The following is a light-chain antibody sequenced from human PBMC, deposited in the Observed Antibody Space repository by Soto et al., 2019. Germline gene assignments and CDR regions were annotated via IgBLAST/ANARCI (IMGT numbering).Light chain of an antibody. V-gene: IGKV3D-15*01. Sequence: EIVLTQSPATLSVSPGERVTLSCRASQSVSDNLAWYQQKPGQAPRLLIYGASIRATDIPARFSGSGSGTEFSLTISSLQSEDFALYYCQQYNDWPLTFGGGTKVEIK. J-gene: IGKJ4*01. CDR3: QQYNDWPLT. CDR1: QSVSDN. CDR2: GAS.